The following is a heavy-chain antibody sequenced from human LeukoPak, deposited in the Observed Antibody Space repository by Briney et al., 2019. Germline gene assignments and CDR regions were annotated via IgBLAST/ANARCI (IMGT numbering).Heavy chain of an antibody. D-gene: IGHD1-26*01. CDR3: ATGGGGSGSYDAFDI. CDR2: FDPEDGET. Sequence: ASVKVSCKVSGYTLTELSMHWVRQAPGKGLEWMGGFDPEDGETIYAQKFQGRVTMTEDTSTDTAYMELSSLRSEDTAVYYCATGGGGSGSYDAFDIWGQGTMVTVSS. J-gene: IGHJ3*02. CDR1: GYTLTELS. V-gene: IGHV1-24*01.